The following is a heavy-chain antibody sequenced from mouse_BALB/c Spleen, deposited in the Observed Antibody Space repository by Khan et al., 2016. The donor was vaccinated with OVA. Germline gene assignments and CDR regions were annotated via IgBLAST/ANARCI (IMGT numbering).Heavy chain of an antibody. V-gene: IGHV1-80*01. CDR3: ARSGYDFFAY. CDR1: GYAFSNYW. D-gene: IGHD2-14*01. J-gene: IGHJ3*01. CDR2: IYPGDGDN. Sequence: VQLQQSGAELVRPGSSVKISCKTSGYAFSNYWMNWVKQRPGQGLEWIGQIYPGDGDNNYNGEFKGKATLTADKSSNTAYMHLSSRTAEDSAVYFCARSGYDFFAYWGQGTLVTVSA.